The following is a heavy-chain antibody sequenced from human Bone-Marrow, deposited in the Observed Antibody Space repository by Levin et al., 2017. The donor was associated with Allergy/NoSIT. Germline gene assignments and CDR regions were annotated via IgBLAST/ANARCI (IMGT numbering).Heavy chain of an antibody. D-gene: IGHD4-17*01. J-gene: IGHJ4*02. CDR1: GFNFDIYS. V-gene: IGHV3-21*01. CDR2: ISGSSGYI. CDR3: ARNAADDYGDFSPLYY. Sequence: GGSLRLSCAASGFNFDIYSMNWVRQAPGKGLEWVASISGSSGYIHYADSLKRRFTVSRDNAQRSLFLEMTSLTAEDTAVYYCARNAADDYGDFSPLYYWGQGILVTVSS.